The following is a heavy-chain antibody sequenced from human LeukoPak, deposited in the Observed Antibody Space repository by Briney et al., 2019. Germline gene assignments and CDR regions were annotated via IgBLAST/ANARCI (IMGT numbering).Heavy chain of an antibody. CDR3: AREVVAGPKERDYFYYYMDV. CDR1: GYTFTSYA. D-gene: IGHD6-19*01. J-gene: IGHJ6*03. Sequence: GASVKVSCKASGYTFTSYAMNWVRQAPGQGLEWMGWINTNTGNPTYAQGFTGRFVFSLDTSVSTAYLQISSLKAEDTAVYYCAREVVAGPKERDYFYYYMDVWGKGTTVTVSS. V-gene: IGHV7-4-1*02. CDR2: INTNTGNP.